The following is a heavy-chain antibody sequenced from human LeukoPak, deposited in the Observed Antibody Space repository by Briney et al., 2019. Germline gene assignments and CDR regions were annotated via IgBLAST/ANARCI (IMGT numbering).Heavy chain of an antibody. CDR1: GYTFTGYY. J-gene: IGHJ4*02. Sequence: ASVKVSCKASGYTFTGYYMHWVRQAPGQGLEWMGWINPNSGGTNYAQKFQGRVTMTRDTSISTAYMELSRLRSEDTAVYYCASAPYGSGSYYLDYWGQGTLVTVSS. D-gene: IGHD3-10*01. CDR3: ASAPYGSGSYYLDY. CDR2: INPNSGGT. V-gene: IGHV1-2*02.